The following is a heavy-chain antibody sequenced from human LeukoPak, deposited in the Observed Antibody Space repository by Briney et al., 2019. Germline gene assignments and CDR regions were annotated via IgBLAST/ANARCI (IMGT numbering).Heavy chain of an antibody. Sequence: GGSLRLSCAASGFTVSSNYMSWVRQAPGNGLEWVSVIYSGGSTYYADSVQGRFTISRDNSKNTLYLQMNSLRAEDTAVYCCARLGGYYDSSGYSGADYFDYWGQGTLVTVSS. D-gene: IGHD3-22*01. CDR2: IYSGGST. CDR1: GFTVSSNY. J-gene: IGHJ4*02. CDR3: ARLGGYYDSSGYSGADYFDY. V-gene: IGHV3-53*01.